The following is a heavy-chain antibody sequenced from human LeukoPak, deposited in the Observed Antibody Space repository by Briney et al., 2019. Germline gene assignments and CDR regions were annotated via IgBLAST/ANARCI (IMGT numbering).Heavy chain of an antibody. CDR3: ARDMSVMTALTFDY. CDR1: GFTFSSYA. J-gene: IGHJ4*02. Sequence: PGGSLRLSCAASGFTFSSYAMSWARQAPGKGLEWVSSISGSGGSTSYADSVKGRFTISRDFSKNTLYLQMNSLRADDTAVYYCARDMSVMTALTFDYWGQGTLVTVSS. CDR2: ISGSGGST. V-gene: IGHV3-23*01. D-gene: IGHD2-21*02.